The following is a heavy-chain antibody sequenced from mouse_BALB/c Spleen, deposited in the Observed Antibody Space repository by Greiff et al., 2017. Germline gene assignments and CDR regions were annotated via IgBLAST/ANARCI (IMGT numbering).Heavy chain of an antibody. CDR2: INSNGGST. Sequence: DVKLEQSGGGLVKLGGSLKLSCAASGFTFPSYYMSWVRQTPEKRLELVAAINSNGGSTYYPDTVKGRFTISRDKAKNTLYLQMSSLKSEDTALYYCARIMITTWDAMDYWGQGTSVTVSS. V-gene: IGHV5-6-2*01. CDR3: ARIMITTWDAMDY. D-gene: IGHD2-4*01. CDR1: GFTFPSYY. J-gene: IGHJ4*01.